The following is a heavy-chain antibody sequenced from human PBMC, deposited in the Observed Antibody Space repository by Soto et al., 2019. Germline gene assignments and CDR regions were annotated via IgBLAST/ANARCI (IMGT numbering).Heavy chain of an antibody. CDR1: GFSFSGYA. D-gene: IGHD3-22*01. V-gene: IGHV3-23*01. Sequence: GVLRLSCAASGFSFSGYAVTWVRQAPGKGLEWVSAISGSGASTYYADSVKGRFTISRDNPKNTLHLQMNSLRAEDTALYYCAKTESFNGYYIAFDYWGRGTKVTVYS. CDR2: ISGSGAST. J-gene: IGHJ4*02. CDR3: AKTESFNGYYIAFDY.